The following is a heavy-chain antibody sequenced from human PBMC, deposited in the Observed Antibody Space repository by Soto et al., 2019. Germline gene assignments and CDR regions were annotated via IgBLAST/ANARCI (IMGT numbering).Heavy chain of an antibody. CDR3: AKGHYDILTGVADAFDI. Sequence: QVQLVESGGGVVQPGRSLRLSCAASGFTFSSYGMHWVRQAPGKGLEWVAVISYDGSNKYYADSVKGRFTISRDNSKNTLCLQMNSLRAEDTAVYYCAKGHYDILTGVADAFDIWGQGTMVTVSS. J-gene: IGHJ3*02. V-gene: IGHV3-30*18. CDR2: ISYDGSNK. CDR1: GFTFSSYG. D-gene: IGHD3-9*01.